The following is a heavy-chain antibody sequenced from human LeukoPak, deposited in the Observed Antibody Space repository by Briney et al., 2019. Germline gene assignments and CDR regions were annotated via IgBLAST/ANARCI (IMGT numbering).Heavy chain of an antibody. CDR3: ARLSYKTSGALDY. CDR1: GFTFSSYW. J-gene: IGHJ4*02. CDR2: INSDGSST. Sequence: PGGSLRLSCAASGFTFSSYWMHWVRQAPGKGLVWVSRINSDGSSTSYADSVKGRFTISRDNAKNSLYLQMNSLRAEDTAVYYCARLSYKTSGALDYWGQGTLVTVSS. V-gene: IGHV3-74*01. D-gene: IGHD3-10*01.